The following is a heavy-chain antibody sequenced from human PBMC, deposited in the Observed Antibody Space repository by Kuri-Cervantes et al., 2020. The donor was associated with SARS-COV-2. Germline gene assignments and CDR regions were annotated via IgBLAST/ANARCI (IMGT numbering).Heavy chain of an antibody. CDR3: ARASTYCSSTSCYDYYYMDV. CDR2: IIPIMGTE. D-gene: IGHD2-2*01. V-gene: IGHV1-69*04. Sequence: SVKVSCKASGGTFSSNAISWVRQAPGQGLEWMGRIIPIMGTEKFAQKFQGRVTISVDKSTTTAYMELSSLRSEDTAVYYCARASTYCSSTSCYDYYYMDVWGKGTTVTVSS. J-gene: IGHJ6*03. CDR1: GGTFSSNA.